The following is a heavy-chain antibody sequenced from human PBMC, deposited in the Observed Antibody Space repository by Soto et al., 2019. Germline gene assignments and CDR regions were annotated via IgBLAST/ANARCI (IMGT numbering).Heavy chain of an antibody. V-gene: IGHV3-48*01. CDR3: ARVALAAGGPGY. CDR1: GFTFSSYS. J-gene: IGHJ4*02. CDR2: ISSGSGTI. D-gene: IGHD6-13*01. Sequence: ELQLVESGGGLVQPGGSLRLSCAASGFTFSSYSMNWVRQAPGKGLEWVSYISSGSGTIYYADSVKGRFTISRDNGKNSLYLLMNSLRAEDTALYYCARVALAAGGPGYWGQGTLVTVSS.